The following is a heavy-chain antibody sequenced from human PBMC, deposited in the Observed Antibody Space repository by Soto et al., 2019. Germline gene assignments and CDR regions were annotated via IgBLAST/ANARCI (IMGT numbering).Heavy chain of an antibody. J-gene: IGHJ4*01. D-gene: IGHD5-18*01. CDR2: ISYDGFNK. V-gene: IGHV3-30-3*01. Sequence: QVQLVESGGDVVQPGRSLRLSCSASGFTFSSDAMHWVRQAPGKGLEWVALISYDGFNKYYADSVKGRFSISRDNSKTTLFLQMNGLRAEDTAVYYCARGDTHGYARPFDDWGQGTLVTVSS. CDR1: GFTFSSDA. CDR3: ARGDTHGYARPFDD.